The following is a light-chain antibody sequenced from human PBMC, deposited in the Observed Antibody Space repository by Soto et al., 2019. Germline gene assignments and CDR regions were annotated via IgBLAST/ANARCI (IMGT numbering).Light chain of an antibody. J-gene: IGKJ5*01. V-gene: IGKV3-11*01. Sequence: IVLTQSPSTLPLSPGKRATLSCRASQSVSKFLAWYQQKPGQAPRLLIYDTSNRATGIPARFSGSGSGTEFTLTISSLQSEDFAVYYCQQYNNWPLTFGQGTRLEIK. CDR3: QQYNNWPLT. CDR2: DTS. CDR1: QSVSKF.